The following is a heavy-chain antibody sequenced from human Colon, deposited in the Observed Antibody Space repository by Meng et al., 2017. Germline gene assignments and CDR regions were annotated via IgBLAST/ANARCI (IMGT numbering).Heavy chain of an antibody. D-gene: IGHD4-17*01. CDR2: IYHSGTT. Sequence: QGPLPDSGPGMVNPSQTLSRTCTVSGRSNSSGGYSWTWIRQHPGKGLEWIGYIYHSGTTYYNPSLKSRVTISVDTSENQFSLNLRSVTAADTAVYFCARTLRDYGKIDYWGQGTLVTVSS. V-gene: IGHV4-31*03. J-gene: IGHJ4*02. CDR1: GRSNSSGGYS. CDR3: ARTLRDYGKIDY.